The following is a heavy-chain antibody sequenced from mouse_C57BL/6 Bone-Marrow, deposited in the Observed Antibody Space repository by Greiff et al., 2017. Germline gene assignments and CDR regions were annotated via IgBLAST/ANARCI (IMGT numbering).Heavy chain of an antibody. CDR2: INYDGSST. CDR1: GFTFSDYY. J-gene: IGHJ1*03. Sequence: EVQGVASEGGLVQPGSSMKLSCTASGFTFSDYYMAWVRQVPEKGLEWVANINYDGSSTYYLDSLKSRFIISRDNATNILYLQMSSLKSEDTATYYCARAGGYYYSSRPNWYFDVWGTGTTVTVSS. CDR3: ARAGGYYYSSRPNWYFDV. V-gene: IGHV5-16*01. D-gene: IGHD1-1*01.